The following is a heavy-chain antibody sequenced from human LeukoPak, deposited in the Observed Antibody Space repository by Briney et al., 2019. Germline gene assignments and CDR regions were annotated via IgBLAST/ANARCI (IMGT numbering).Heavy chain of an antibody. CDR3: ARAVGASYAFDL. J-gene: IGHJ3*01. CDR2: IYYSGST. Sequence: SETLSLTCPVSGDSIRSYYWTWIRQPPGKGLEWIGYIYYSGSTNYNASLKSRVTISLGTSKNQFSLRLTSVTAADTAVYYCARAVGASYAFDLWGQGTMVTVSS. D-gene: IGHD1-26*01. V-gene: IGHV4-59*01. CDR1: GDSIRSYY.